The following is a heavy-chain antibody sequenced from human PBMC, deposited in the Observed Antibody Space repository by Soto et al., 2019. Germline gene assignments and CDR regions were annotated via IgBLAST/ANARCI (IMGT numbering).Heavy chain of an antibody. D-gene: IGHD3-16*01. CDR1: VASVSVYN. V-gene: IGHV4-59*02. CDR2: IHHTGSS. CDR3: AKWGCPAMQAFGF. J-gene: IGHJ1*01. Sequence: SWTLSLTCTVSVASVSVYNWNWGRQPPGRGLEWIDFIHHTGSSTYRPSLWSRVTMSVDTSRNQFSVMMTSVTAADTAVYCCAKWGCPAMQAFGFWGQATVVTVSS.